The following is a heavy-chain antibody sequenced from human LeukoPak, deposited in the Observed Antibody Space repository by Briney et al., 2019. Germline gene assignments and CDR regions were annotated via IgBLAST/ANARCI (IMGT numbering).Heavy chain of an antibody. CDR2: IQKDGSYE. D-gene: IGHD3-9*01. V-gene: IGHV3-30*02. J-gene: IGHJ4*02. Sequence: PGGSLRLSCAASGSTFSTYGMDWVRQAPGQGLEWVAFIQKDGSYEYYADSAKGRFTISRDNSKNTLYLEMNNLRTEDTAVYYCAKDQGTTGSYDYWGQGTLVTVSS. CDR1: GSTFSTYG. CDR3: AKDQGTTGSYDY.